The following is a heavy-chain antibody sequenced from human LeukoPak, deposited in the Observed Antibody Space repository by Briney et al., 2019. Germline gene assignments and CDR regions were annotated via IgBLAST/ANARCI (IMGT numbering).Heavy chain of an antibody. CDR3: AREGFWLDP. Sequence: PSETLSLTCTVSGGSISSSSYYWGWIRQPPGKGLEWIGSIYYSGSTYYNPSLKSRVTISVDTSKNQFSLKLSSVTAADTAVYYCAREGFWLDPWGQGTLVTVSS. J-gene: IGHJ5*02. CDR1: GGSISSSSYY. CDR2: IYYSGST. V-gene: IGHV4-39*02.